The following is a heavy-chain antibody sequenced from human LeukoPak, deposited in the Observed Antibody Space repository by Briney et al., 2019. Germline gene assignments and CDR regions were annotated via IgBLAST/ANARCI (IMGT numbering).Heavy chain of an antibody. CDR3: ACRGGVVVTAIGDAFDI. J-gene: IGHJ3*02. V-gene: IGHV5-51*01. Sequence: GESLKISCKGSGYSFTSYWIGWVRQMPGKGLEWMGIIYPGDSDTRYSPSFQGQVTISADKSISTAYLQWSSLKASDTAMYYCACRGGVVVTAIGDAFDIWGQGTMVTVSS. D-gene: IGHD2-21*02. CDR1: GYSFTSYW. CDR2: IYPGDSDT.